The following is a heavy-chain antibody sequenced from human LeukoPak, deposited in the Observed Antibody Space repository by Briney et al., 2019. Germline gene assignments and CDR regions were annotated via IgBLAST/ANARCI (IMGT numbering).Heavy chain of an antibody. CDR3: ASENYDILTGYYTHFDY. D-gene: IGHD3-9*01. CDR2: IKQDGSER. V-gene: IGHV3-7*01. CDR1: GFTFSDYS. J-gene: IGHJ4*02. Sequence: GGSLRLSCAASGFTFSDYSMNWVRQAPGKGLEWVANIKQDGSERYYVDSVKGRFTISRDNAKNSLYLQMNSLRAEDTAVYYCASENYDILTGYYTHFDYWGQGTLVTVSS.